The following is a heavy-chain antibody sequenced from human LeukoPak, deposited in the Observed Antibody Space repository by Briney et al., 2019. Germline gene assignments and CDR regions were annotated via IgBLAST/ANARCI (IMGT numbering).Heavy chain of an antibody. Sequence: GGSLRLSCAASGFTFSSYGMHWVRQAPGKGPEWVAVIRYDGSNKYYADSVKGRFTISRDNSKNTLYLQMNSLRAEDTAVYYCARDGSSGWYWVDYWGQGTLVTVSS. CDR3: ARDGSSGWYWVDY. V-gene: IGHV3-33*01. CDR1: GFTFSSYG. J-gene: IGHJ4*02. D-gene: IGHD6-19*01. CDR2: IRYDGSNK.